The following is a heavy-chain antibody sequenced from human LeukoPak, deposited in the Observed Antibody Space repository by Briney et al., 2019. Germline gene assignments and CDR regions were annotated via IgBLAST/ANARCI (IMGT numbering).Heavy chain of an antibody. Sequence: GGSLRLSCAASGFTFSSYWMSWVRQAPGKGLEWVANIKKDGSEKYYVDSVKGRFAISRDNAKTSLYLQMNSLRAGDTAVYYCARDLSGVTGYTYGRGIDYWGQGTLVTVSS. D-gene: IGHD5-18*01. V-gene: IGHV3-7*01. CDR3: ARDLSGVTGYTYGRGIDY. J-gene: IGHJ4*02. CDR2: IKKDGSEK. CDR1: GFTFSSYW.